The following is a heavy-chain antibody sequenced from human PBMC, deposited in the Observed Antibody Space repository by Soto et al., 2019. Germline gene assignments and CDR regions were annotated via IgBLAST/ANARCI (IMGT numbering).Heavy chain of an antibody. CDR2: ISYDGSNK. Sequence: QVQLVESGGGVVQPGRSLRLSCAASGFTFSSYAMHWVRQAPGKGLEWVAVISYDGSNKYYADSVKGRFTISRDNSKNTLYLQMNSLRAEDTAVYYCAREDVSGMVYAIGYYYGMDVWGQGTTVTVSS. CDR1: GFTFSSYA. CDR3: AREDVSGMVYAIGYYYGMDV. V-gene: IGHV3-30-3*01. D-gene: IGHD2-8*01. J-gene: IGHJ6*02.